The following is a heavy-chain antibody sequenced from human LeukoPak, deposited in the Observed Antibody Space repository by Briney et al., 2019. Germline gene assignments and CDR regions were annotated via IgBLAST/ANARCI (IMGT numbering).Heavy chain of an antibody. CDR1: GGSFSGYY. V-gene: IGHV4-34*01. J-gene: IGHJ4*02. Sequence: PSETLSLTCAVYGGSFSGYYWSWIRQPPGKGLEWIGEINHSGSTNYNPSLKSRVTISVDTSKNQFSLKLSSVTAADTAVYYCARETWSSTFFDYWGQGTLVTASS. CDR2: INHSGST. D-gene: IGHD6-6*01. CDR3: ARETWSSTFFDY.